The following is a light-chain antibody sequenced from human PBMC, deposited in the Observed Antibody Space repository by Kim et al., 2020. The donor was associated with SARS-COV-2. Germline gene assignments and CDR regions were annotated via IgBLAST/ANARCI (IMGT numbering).Light chain of an antibody. J-gene: IGKJ4*01. CDR3: QQQNSWPLT. CDR1: QSVSSY. Sequence: EIVLTQSPATLSLSPGERATLSYRASQSVSSYLAWYQQKPGQAPSLLIYDTSNRATAIPARFSGSGSGTDFTLTISSLVPEDFAVYYCQQQNSWPLTFGGGTKVDIK. CDR2: DTS. V-gene: IGKV3-11*01.